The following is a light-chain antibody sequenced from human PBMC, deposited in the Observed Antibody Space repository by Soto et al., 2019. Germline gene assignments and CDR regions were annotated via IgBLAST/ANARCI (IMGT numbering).Light chain of an antibody. Sequence: VLTQTPGTLSLSPGESATLSCRASQSISRNYLAWYQQKPGQAPRLLIFDASSRATGVPDRFSGGGSETDFTLTITRLEAEDFAVYHCQQYGTSPLTFGGGTKLEIK. V-gene: IGKV3-20*01. CDR3: QQYGTSPLT. J-gene: IGKJ4*01. CDR2: DAS. CDR1: QSISRNY.